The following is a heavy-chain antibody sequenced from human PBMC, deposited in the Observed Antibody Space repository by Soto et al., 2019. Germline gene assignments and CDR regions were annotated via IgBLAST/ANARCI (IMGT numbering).Heavy chain of an antibody. CDR1: GNTVPSYA. J-gene: IGHJ4*02. Sequence: ASVKVSCKASGNTVPSYAIPWVRQAPGQRLEWMGWINGGNGNTYYSEHFQGRVTFTRDTSAGTAYMELSSLRSEDTAVYYCARGLNGYLHYFDYWGQGTLVTVSS. CDR2: INGGNGNT. CDR3: ARGLNGYLHYFDY. D-gene: IGHD5-18*01. V-gene: IGHV1-3*01.